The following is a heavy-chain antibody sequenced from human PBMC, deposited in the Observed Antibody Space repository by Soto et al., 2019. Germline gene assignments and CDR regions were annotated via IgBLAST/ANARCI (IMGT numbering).Heavy chain of an antibody. V-gene: IGHV1-69*02. J-gene: IGHJ3*02. D-gene: IGHD2-21*01. CDR1: VGTFSTYS. Sequence: QVQLVQSGAEVKKPGSSVKVSCKDSVGTFSTYSMFWVRQAPGQGLEWMGRIIPMLGIRNYAQRFQDRVTITADKTTATALMELSSLRSEDTALYYCTIGSWSGEVFDIWGQGTMVTVSS. CDR2: IIPMLGIR. CDR3: TIGSWSGEVFDI.